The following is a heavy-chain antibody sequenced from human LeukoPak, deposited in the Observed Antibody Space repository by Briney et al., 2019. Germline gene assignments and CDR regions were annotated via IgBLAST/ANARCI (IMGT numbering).Heavy chain of an antibody. CDR3: ARAIDQLVRGRFDP. Sequence: PSETLSLTCTVSGGSISSGDYYWXWIRQPPGKGLEWIGYIYYSGSTYYNPSLKSRVTISVDTSKNQFSLKLSSVTAADTAVYYCARAIDQLVRGRFDPWGQGTLVTVSS. J-gene: IGHJ5*02. D-gene: IGHD6-6*01. CDR2: IYYSGST. CDR1: GGSISSGDYY. V-gene: IGHV4-30-4*01.